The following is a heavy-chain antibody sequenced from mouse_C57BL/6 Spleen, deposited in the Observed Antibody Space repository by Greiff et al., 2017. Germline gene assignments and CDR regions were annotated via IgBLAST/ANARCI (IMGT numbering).Heavy chain of an antibody. CDR2: IFPRVGSP. CDR3: ARSGDFYNFDY. J-gene: IGHJ2*01. V-gene: IGHV1-78*01. D-gene: IGHD2-1*01. Sequence: QVQLMQSDAELVKPGASVKISCKVSGYTFTDHTIHWMKQRPEQGLEWIGYIFPRVGSPKYNEKFKGKATLTADKSSSTAYMQLNSLTSENSAVYFCARSGDFYNFDYWGKGTTLTVSS. CDR1: GYTFTDHT.